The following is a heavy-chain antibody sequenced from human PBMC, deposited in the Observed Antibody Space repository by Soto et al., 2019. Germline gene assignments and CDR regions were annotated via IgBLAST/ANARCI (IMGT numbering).Heavy chain of an antibody. V-gene: IGHV4-59*01. CDR3: ASNGNYSSGYPV. D-gene: IGHD3-22*01. J-gene: IGHJ4*02. CDR1: GGSISSYY. CDR2: IYYSGST. Sequence: PSETLSLTCTVSGGSISSYYWSWIRQPPGKGLEWIGYIYYSGSTNYNPSLKSRVTISVDTSKNQFSLKLSSVTAADTAVYYCASNGNYSSGYPVWGQGTLVTVSS.